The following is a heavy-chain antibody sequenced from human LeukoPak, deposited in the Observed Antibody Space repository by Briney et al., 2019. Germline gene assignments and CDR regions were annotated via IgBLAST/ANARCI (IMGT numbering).Heavy chain of an antibody. D-gene: IGHD4-17*01. CDR2: VHGDGGST. CDR3: ARDFRLTVLFDY. CDR1: GFTLSSYW. Sequence: GGSLRLSCAASGFTLSSYWMHWVRQAPGKGLVWVSRVHGDGGSTIYADSVRGRFTISRDNAKNTLYLQMNSLRAEDTAVYYCARDFRLTVLFDYWGQGTLVTVSS. V-gene: IGHV3-74*01. J-gene: IGHJ4*02.